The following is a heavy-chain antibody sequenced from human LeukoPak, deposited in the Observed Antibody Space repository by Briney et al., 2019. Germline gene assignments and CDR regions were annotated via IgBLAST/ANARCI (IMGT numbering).Heavy chain of an antibody. CDR1: GGSISSGDYY. V-gene: IGHV4-30-4*01. J-gene: IGHJ4*02. Sequence: SQTLSLTCTVSGGSISSGDYYWSWIRQPPGQGLEWIGYIYYSGSTYYNPSLKSRVTISVDTSKNQFSLKLSSVTAADTAVYYCARVTSPTYYYDSEGVYYFDYWGQGTLVTVSS. CDR2: IYYSGST. D-gene: IGHD3-22*01. CDR3: ARVTSPTYYYDSEGVYYFDY.